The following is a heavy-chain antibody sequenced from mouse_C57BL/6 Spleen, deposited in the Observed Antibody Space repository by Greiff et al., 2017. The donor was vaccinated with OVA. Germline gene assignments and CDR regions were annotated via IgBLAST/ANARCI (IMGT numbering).Heavy chain of an antibody. Sequence: QVQLKESGAELARPGASVKLSCKASGYTFTSYGISWVKQRTGQGLEWIGEIYPRSGNTYYNEKFKGKATLTADKSSSTAYMELRSLTSEDSAVYFCAKGKNWEEDYFDYWGQGTTLTVSS. CDR3: AKGKNWEEDYFDY. J-gene: IGHJ2*01. V-gene: IGHV1-81*01. D-gene: IGHD4-1*01. CDR1: GYTFTSYG. CDR2: IYPRSGNT.